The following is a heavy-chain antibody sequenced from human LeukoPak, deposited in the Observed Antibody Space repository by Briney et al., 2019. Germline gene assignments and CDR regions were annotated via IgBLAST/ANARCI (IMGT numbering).Heavy chain of an antibody. V-gene: IGHV1-8*03. J-gene: IGHJ4*02. CDR2: MNPNSGNT. CDR3: ARGRMITFGGVIAYYFDY. Sequence: ASVKVSCKASGYTFTSYNINWVRQATGQGLEWMGWMNPNSGNTGYAQKFQGRVTITRNTSISTAYMELSSLRSEDTAVYYCARGRMITFGGVIAYYFDYWGQGTLVTVSS. D-gene: IGHD3-16*01. CDR1: GYTFTSYN.